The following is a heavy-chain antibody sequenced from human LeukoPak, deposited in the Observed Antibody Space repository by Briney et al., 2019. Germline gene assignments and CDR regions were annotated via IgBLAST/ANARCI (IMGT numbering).Heavy chain of an antibody. CDR2: INPNSGGT. CDR3: ARGPPNWGYDY. J-gene: IGHJ4*02. V-gene: IGHV1-2*06. D-gene: IGHD7-27*01. CDR1: GYTITGYY. Sequence: ASVKVSCKASGYTITGYYLHWVRQAPGQGLEWMGRINPNSGGTNSAQKFQDRVTMTRNTSISTAYMELSSLRSDDTAVYYCARGPPNWGYDYWGPGTLVTVSS.